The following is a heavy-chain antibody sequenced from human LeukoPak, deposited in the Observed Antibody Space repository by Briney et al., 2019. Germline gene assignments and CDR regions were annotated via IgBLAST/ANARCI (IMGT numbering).Heavy chain of an antibody. CDR2: IYYSGST. D-gene: IGHD3-3*01. V-gene: IGHV4-59*01. CDR3: ARLGWSGYYEGDTVVGYYYYMDV. J-gene: IGHJ6*03. CDR1: GGSISSYY. Sequence: SETLSLTCTVSGGSISSYYWSWIRQPPGKGLEWIGYIYYSGSTNYNPTLKSRVTISVDTSKNQFSLKLSSVTAADTAVYYCARLGWSGYYEGDTVVGYYYYMDVWGKGTTVTVSS.